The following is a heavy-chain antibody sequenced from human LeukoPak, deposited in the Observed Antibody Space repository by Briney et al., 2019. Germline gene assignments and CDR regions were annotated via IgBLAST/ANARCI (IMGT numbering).Heavy chain of an antibody. CDR2: IKPDGSEK. CDR1: GFTFSGYW. D-gene: IGHD5-18*01. J-gene: IGHJ4*02. CDR3: ARGRIKLWSKSY. V-gene: IGHV3-7*04. Sequence: PGGSLRLSCAASGFTFSGYWMSWVRQAPGKGLEWVANIKPDGSEKYYVDSVRGRFTISRDNAKNSLYLQMNSLRAEDTAVYYCARGRIKLWSKSYGGQETLVTVSS.